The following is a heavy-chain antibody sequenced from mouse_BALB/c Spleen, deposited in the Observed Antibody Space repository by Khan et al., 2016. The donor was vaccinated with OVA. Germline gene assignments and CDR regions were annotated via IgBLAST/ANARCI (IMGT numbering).Heavy chain of an antibody. CDR2: IWSDGST. Sequence: QVQLKESGPGLVAPSQNLSITCTISGFSLTNYGVHWVRQPPGKGLEWLVVIWSDGSTTYNSDLKSRLTISKDNSKSQVFLKMNSLQTDDTAMYFCARQPYYHYNIMDYWGQGTSVTVSS. J-gene: IGHJ4*01. CDR3: ARQPYYHYNIMDY. V-gene: IGHV2-6-1*01. D-gene: IGHD2-10*01. CDR1: GFSLTNYG.